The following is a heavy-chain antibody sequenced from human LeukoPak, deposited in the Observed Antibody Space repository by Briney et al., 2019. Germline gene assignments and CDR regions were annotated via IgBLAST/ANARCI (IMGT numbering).Heavy chain of an antibody. Sequence: GGSLRLSCAASGFTFNTYTMNWVRQAPGKGLEWVSSITASSTAIYSADSVKGRFTISRDNSKNTLYLQMNSLRAEDTAVYYCAKNRGLPLWGQGTLVTVSS. CDR1: GFTFNTYT. V-gene: IGHV3-21*04. J-gene: IGHJ4*02. CDR3: AKNRGLPL. CDR2: ITASSTAI.